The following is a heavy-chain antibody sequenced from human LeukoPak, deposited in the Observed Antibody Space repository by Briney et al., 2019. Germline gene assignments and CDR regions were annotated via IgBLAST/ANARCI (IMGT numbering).Heavy chain of an antibody. CDR1: GGAFNNFV. CDR2: IIPIFNTP. V-gene: IGHV1-69*06. Sequence: ASVKVSCKVSGGAFNNFVINWVRQAPGQGLEWMGGIIPIFNTPNYAQKYQGRVTFTADKSTRTAYMELSSLKSDDTAVYYCAKPETYYYDSSGYYAFDIWGQGTLVTVSS. J-gene: IGHJ3*02. CDR3: AKPETYYYDSSGYYAFDI. D-gene: IGHD3-22*01.